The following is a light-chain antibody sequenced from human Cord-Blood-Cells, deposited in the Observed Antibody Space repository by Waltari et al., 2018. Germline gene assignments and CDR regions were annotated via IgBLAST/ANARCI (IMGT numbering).Light chain of an antibody. Sequence: EIVLTQSPGTLSLSPGERATISCRASQSVSSSYLAWYQQKPGQAPRLLIYGASSRATGIPDRFSGSASGTDFTLTISRLEPEDFAVYYCQQYGSSPQTFGQGTKVEIK. CDR3: QQYGSSPQT. V-gene: IGKV3-20*01. CDR2: GAS. CDR1: QSVSSSY. J-gene: IGKJ1*01.